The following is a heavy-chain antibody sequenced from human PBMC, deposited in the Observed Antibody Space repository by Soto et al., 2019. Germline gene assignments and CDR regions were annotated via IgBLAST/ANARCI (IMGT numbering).Heavy chain of an antibody. CDR1: GGSISSINW. CDR3: ARSSGVSATNWFDA. Sequence: QVHLQESGPGLVKPSGTLSLTCGVSGGSISSINWWSWVRQTPGKGLEWIGEIYYSGSTNYNPSLTSRVTMSIDKSKNQFFLNLTSVTAADTALYDCARSSGVSATNWFDAWGQGTLVTVSS. V-gene: IGHV4-4*02. J-gene: IGHJ5*02. CDR2: IYYSGST. D-gene: IGHD3-10*01.